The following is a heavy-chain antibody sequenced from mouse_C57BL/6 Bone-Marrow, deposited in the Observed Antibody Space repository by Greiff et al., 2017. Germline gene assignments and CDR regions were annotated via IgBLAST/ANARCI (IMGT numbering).Heavy chain of an antibody. D-gene: IGHD2-3*01. Sequence: EVQRVESGGGLVKPGGSLKLSCAASGFTLSDYGMHWVRQAPEKGLEWVAYISSGSSTIYYADTVKGRFTISRDNAKNTLFLQMTSLRSEDTAMDYCARPRGWLLFYAMDYWGQGTSVTVSS. CDR1: GFTLSDYG. CDR2: ISSGSSTI. J-gene: IGHJ4*01. V-gene: IGHV5-17*01. CDR3: ARPRGWLLFYAMDY.